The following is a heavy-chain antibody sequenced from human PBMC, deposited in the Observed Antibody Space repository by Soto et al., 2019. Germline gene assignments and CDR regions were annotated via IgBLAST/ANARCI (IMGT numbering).Heavy chain of an antibody. D-gene: IGHD6-6*01. CDR1: GFTFSDYY. J-gene: IGHJ6*02. V-gene: IGHV3-11*01. Sequence: GSLRLSCAASGFTFSDYYMSWIRQAPGKGLEWVSYISSSGSTIYYADSVKGRFTISRDNAKNSLYLQMNSLRAEDTAVYYCARDDSSSTSFYYYGMDVWGQGTTVTVSS. CDR2: ISSSGSTI. CDR3: ARDDSSSTSFYYYGMDV.